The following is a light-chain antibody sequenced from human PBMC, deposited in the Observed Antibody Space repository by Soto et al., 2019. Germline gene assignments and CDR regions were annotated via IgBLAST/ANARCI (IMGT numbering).Light chain of an antibody. Sequence: QSALTQPASVSGSPGQSITISCTGTSSDVGAYNFVSWYQQHPGKAPKLMIYEVIHRPSGIPTRFSGSKSGNTASLTISGVQAEDEADYYCSAYTTSSTLVFGTGTKVTV. CDR2: EVI. J-gene: IGLJ1*01. CDR1: SSDVGAYNF. V-gene: IGLV2-14*01. CDR3: SAYTTSSTLV.